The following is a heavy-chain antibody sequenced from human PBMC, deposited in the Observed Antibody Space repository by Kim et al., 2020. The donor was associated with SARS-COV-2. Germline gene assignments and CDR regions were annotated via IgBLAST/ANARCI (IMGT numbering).Heavy chain of an antibody. CDR3: ARKVWGSGAIDY. Sequence: YYAQSVKSQFSIAGENAKNALCLQMNRVRAEDTAVYYCARKVWGSGAIDYWGQGSLVTVSS. D-gene: IGHD3-10*01. J-gene: IGHJ4*02. V-gene: IGHV3-21*01.